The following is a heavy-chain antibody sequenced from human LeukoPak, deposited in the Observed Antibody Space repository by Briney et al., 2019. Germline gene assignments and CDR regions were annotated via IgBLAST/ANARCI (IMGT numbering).Heavy chain of an antibody. V-gene: IGHV1-58*02. Sequence: GASVKVSCKASGFTLTSSAMQWVRQARGQRLEWIGWIVVGSGNTNYAQIFQERVTITRDMSTSTAYMELSSLRSEDTAVYYCATYCGGDCYNDYWGQGTLVTVSS. CDR3: ATYCGGDCYNDY. CDR1: GFTLTSSA. J-gene: IGHJ4*02. CDR2: IVVGSGNT. D-gene: IGHD2-21*02.